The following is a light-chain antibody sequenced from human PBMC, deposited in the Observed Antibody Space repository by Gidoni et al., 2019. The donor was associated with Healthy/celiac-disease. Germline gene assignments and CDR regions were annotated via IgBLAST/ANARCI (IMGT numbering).Light chain of an antibody. V-gene: IGLV3-25*03. Sequence: SNELTQPPSVSVCPGQTSLITCAGDALPQHYAYWYQQKPGQAPVLVIYKERDRPSGIRERFSGSSSVTTVALPLSGVQAEDEADYYCQSADSSATYVVCGGGTKLTVL. J-gene: IGLJ2*01. CDR1: ALPQHY. CDR3: QSADSSATYVV. CDR2: KER.